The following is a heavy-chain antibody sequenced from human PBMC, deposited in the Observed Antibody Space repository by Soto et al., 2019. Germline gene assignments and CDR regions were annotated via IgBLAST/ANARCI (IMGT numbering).Heavy chain of an antibody. Sequence: ASVKVSCKASGNTFTSYDINWVRQATGHGLEWMGWINPNSGNIGYAQKLQGRVTMTRDTAIRTAYMEVSRLRSDDTAVYYCARGRASGSYYLLDYRGQGTLVTVSS. CDR2: INPNSGNI. CDR3: ARGRASGSYYLLDY. D-gene: IGHD3-10*01. J-gene: IGHJ4*02. CDR1: GNTFTSYD. V-gene: IGHV1-8*01.